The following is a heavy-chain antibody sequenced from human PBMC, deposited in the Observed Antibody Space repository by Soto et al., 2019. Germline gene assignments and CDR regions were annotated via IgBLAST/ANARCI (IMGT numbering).Heavy chain of an antibody. CDR3: ARHYDSSGPYKDWFDP. CDR2: IYYSGST. V-gene: IGHV4-59*01. CDR1: VGSISIYY. J-gene: IGHJ5*02. Sequence: SEILSLTCTVSVGSISIYYWGWIRQPPGKGLDLIGCIYYSGSTNYNPSLKSRVTISVDTSKNQFSLKLSSVTAADTAVYYCARHYDSSGPYKDWFDPWGQGTMVTVSS. D-gene: IGHD3-22*01.